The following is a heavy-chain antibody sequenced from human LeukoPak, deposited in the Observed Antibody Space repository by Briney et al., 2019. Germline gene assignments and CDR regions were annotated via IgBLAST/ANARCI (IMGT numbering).Heavy chain of an antibody. CDR1: GFTFDDYA. CDR3: AKDLDGGSHSGYYFDY. CDR2: ISWNSGSI. J-gene: IGHJ4*02. Sequence: PGGSLRLSCAASGFTFDDYAMPWVRQAPGKGLEWVSGISWNSGSIGYADSVKGRFTISRDNAKNSLYLQMNSLRAEDTALYYCAKDLDGGSHSGYYFDYWGQGTLVTVSS. D-gene: IGHD1-26*01. V-gene: IGHV3-9*01.